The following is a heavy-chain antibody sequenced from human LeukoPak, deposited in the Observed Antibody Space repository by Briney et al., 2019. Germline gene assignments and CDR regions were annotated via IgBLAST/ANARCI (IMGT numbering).Heavy chain of an antibody. J-gene: IGHJ6*04. Sequence: PGGSLRLYCEDSGFTFRSYEMNWVRQAPGKGLEWVSYISSSGNIIYYADSVKGRFTISRDNAKNSLYLQMNSLRAEDTAVYYCAKRGGGSYPDVWGKGTTVTVSS. CDR1: GFTFRSYE. CDR2: ISSSGNII. V-gene: IGHV3-48*03. D-gene: IGHD1-26*01. CDR3: AKRGGGSYPDV.